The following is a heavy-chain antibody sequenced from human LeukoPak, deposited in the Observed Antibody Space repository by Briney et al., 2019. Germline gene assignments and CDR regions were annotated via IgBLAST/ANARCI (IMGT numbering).Heavy chain of an antibody. CDR3: ARVGCTSTSCFIEAFDI. CDR1: GFNFNNYD. J-gene: IGHJ3*02. Sequence: GGSLRLSCVASGFNFNNYDLHWVRQAPGKGLEWVSAISGSGGSTYYADSVKGRFTISRDNAKNSLYLQMNSLRAEDTAVYYCARVGCTSTSCFIEAFDIWGQGTMVTVSS. D-gene: IGHD2-2*01. CDR2: ISGSGGST. V-gene: IGHV3-23*01.